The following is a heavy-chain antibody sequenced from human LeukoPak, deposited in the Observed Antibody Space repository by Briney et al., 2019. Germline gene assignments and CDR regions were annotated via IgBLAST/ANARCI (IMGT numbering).Heavy chain of an antibody. CDR1: GGSISSGSYY. J-gene: IGHJ1*01. V-gene: IGHV4-61*02. Sequence: SETLSLTCTVSGGSISSGSYYWSWIRQPAGKGLEWIGRIYSSGSTNYNPSLKSRVTISLDTSKNQFSLKLSSVTAADTAVYYCARDAGYYYDSSGYSITAEYFQHWGQGTLVTVSS. D-gene: IGHD3-22*01. CDR2: IYSSGST. CDR3: ARDAGYYYDSSGYSITAEYFQH.